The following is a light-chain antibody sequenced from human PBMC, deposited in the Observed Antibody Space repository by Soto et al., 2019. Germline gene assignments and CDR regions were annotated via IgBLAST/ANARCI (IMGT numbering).Light chain of an antibody. CDR1: SSDIGTYDY. CDR3: CSYGGGNNFYV. Sequence: QSVLPQTPSASGSPGQSVTISCTGTSSDIGTYDYVSWYQHLPDKAPKLIIYEVSKRPSGVPDRFSGSKSGNTASLTVSGLQAEDEGDYYCCSYGGGNNFYVFGTGTKMTVL. J-gene: IGLJ1*01. CDR2: EVS. V-gene: IGLV2-8*01.